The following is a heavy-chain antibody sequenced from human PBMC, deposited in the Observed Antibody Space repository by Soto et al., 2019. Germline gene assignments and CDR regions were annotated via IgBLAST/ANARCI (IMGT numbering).Heavy chain of an antibody. D-gene: IGHD2-21*01. J-gene: IGHJ4*02. CDR3: VRGASMNFDY. V-gene: IGHV3-20*04. CDR2: VNWNGGST. Sequence: EVQLVESGGGVLRPGGSLRLSCAASGFTYDDYGMSWARQAPGKGLEWVSGVNWNGGSTGYADSVKGRFTISRDNAKKSLYLQMNSLRAEDTAFYYCVRGASMNFDYWGQGTLVTVSS. CDR1: GFTYDDYG.